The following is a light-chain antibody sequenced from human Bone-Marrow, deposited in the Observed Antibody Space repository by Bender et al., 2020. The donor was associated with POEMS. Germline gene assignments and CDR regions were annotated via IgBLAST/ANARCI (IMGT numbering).Light chain of an antibody. CDR2: DSD. J-gene: IGLJ1*01. V-gene: IGLV1-44*01. CDR1: ASDRGTTP. CDR3: QVWDGSTDQFYV. Sequence: QSVLTQPPSASATPGQRVTISCSRSASDRGTTPINWYQHLPGTAPKLIIYDSDQRPSGVPDRFAGSNSGNTATLIISRVEAGDEADYFCQVWDGSTDQFYVFGPGTQVTVL.